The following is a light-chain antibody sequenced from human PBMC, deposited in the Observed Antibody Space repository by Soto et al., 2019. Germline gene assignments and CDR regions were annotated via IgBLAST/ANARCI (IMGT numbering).Light chain of an antibody. J-gene: IGLJ1*01. Sequence: QSALTQPASVSGSPGQSITISCTGTSSDVGAYNYVSWYQQHPANAPKLMIYHVSNRPSGVSDRFSGSKSGNTASLTISGLQAEDEADYYCYSYTDSSTYLFGTGTKLTVL. CDR3: YSYTDSSTYL. V-gene: IGLV2-14*01. CDR2: HVS. CDR1: SSDVGAYNY.